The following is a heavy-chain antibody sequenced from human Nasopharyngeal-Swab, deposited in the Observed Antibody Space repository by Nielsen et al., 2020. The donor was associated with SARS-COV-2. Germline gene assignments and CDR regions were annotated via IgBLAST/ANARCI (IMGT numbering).Heavy chain of an antibody. CDR1: GFTFSNFA. V-gene: IGHV3-23*01. CDR2: ISGDSDST. J-gene: IGHJ4*02. Sequence: GGSLRLSCAASGFTFSNFAMSWVRQAPGKGLEWVSVISGDSDSTYYTDSVKGRFTISRDNSKNTLYLQMNSLRAEDTAVYYCVKGPPAVIHYFDYWGQGTLVTVSS. D-gene: IGHD2-21*01. CDR3: VKGPPAVIHYFDY.